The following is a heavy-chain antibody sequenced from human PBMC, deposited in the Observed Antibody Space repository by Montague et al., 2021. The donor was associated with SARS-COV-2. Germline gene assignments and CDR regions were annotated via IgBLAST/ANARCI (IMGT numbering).Heavy chain of an antibody. CDR1: GFNFGVYE. CDR2: INGGSSVM. D-gene: IGHD2-2*01. Sequence: SLRLSCAASGFNFGVYEMNWVRQTPGKGLEWVSYINGGSSVMYYADSVMGRFTISRDNAESSLYLQMNSLRAEDTAVYYCAPAVPVADDSWGQGTPVTVSS. CDR3: APAVPVADDS. J-gene: IGHJ5*02. V-gene: IGHV3-48*03.